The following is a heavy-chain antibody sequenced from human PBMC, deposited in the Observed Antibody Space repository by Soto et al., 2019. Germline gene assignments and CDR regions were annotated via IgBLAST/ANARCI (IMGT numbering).Heavy chain of an antibody. CDR3: TTSTYYYDSSGFY. CDR1: GFTFSKAW. D-gene: IGHD3-22*01. V-gene: IGHV3-15*01. CDR2: IKSKTDGGTT. J-gene: IGHJ4*02. Sequence: EVQLVESGGGLVQPGGSLRLSCAASGFTFSKAWMSWVRQAPGKGLEWVGRIKSKTDGGTTDYAAPVKGRFTISRDDSKNTLYLQMNSLKTEDTAVYYCTTSTYYYDSSGFYWGQGTLVTVSS.